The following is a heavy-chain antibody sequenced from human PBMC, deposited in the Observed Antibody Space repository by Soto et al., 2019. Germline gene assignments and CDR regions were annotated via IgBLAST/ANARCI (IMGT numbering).Heavy chain of an antibody. V-gene: IGHV4-39*01. CDR2: IYYSGST. CDR3: ARKYCSADSCHAIGFIDY. CDR1: GGSISSSSYY. Sequence: PSETLSLTCTVSGGSISSSSYYWGWIRQPPGKGLEWIGTIYYSGSTYYNPSLKSRVTISVDTSKNQFSLKLSSVTAADTAVYYCARKYCSADSCHAIGFIDYWGQGTLVTVSS. J-gene: IGHJ4*02. D-gene: IGHD2-15*01.